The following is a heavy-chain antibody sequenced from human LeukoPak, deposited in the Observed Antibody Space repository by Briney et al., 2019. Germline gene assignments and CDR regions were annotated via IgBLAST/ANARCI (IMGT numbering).Heavy chain of an antibody. CDR2: ISTRGSYI. Sequence: TGGSLRLSCAASGFTLSSYNMNWVRQAPGKGLEWVSSISTRGSYIYYADSVKGRFTISRDNAKNSLYLQMNSLRAEDTAVYYCARAEVLLWFGESPGAEYFQHRGQGTLVTVSS. D-gene: IGHD3-10*01. V-gene: IGHV3-21*01. CDR3: ARAEVLLWFGESPGAEYFQH. J-gene: IGHJ1*01. CDR1: GFTLSSYN.